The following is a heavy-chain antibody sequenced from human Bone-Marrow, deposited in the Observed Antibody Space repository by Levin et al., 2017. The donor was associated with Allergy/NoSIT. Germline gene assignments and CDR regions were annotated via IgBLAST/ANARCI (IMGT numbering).Heavy chain of an antibody. D-gene: IGHD4-17*01. CDR2: ISAESGET. CDR1: GYTFSAYG. V-gene: IGHV1-18*01. Sequence: AASVKVSCKASGYTFSAYGVTWVRQAPGQGLEWMGWISAESGETNYAQKIQDRVTMTTDTNTNTAYMELRSLREDDTAVYYCAREEAVTDSHLDYWGQGTLVTVSS. CDR3: AREEAVTDSHLDY. J-gene: IGHJ4*02.